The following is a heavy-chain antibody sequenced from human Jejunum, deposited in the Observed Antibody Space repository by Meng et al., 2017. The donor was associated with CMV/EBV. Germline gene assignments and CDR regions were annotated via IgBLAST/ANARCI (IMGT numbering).Heavy chain of an antibody. CDR1: RFTFSSFH. D-gene: IGHD6-19*01. CDR3: ARRWAVAGLDY. CDR2: ITDSYSI. Sequence: SCAASRFTFSSFHMSWVRQAPGQGLEWLSYITDSYSISYADSLKGRFTISRDNARNSIYLQLNSLRVEDTAVYYCARRWAVAGLDYWGQGTLVTVSS. V-gene: IGHV3-11*04. J-gene: IGHJ4*02.